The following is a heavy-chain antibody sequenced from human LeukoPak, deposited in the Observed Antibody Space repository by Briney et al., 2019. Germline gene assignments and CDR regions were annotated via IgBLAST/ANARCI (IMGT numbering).Heavy chain of an antibody. D-gene: IGHD5-12*01. CDR2: IYYTGTT. CDR1: GGSFSGYY. CDR3: ARPAGMATILAGDAFDI. J-gene: IGHJ3*02. Sequence: PSETLSLTCAVYGGSFSGYYWSWIRQPPGKGLEWIGYIYYTGTTDYNPSHKSRVTISVDTSKNQFSLDLSSVTAADTAVYYCARPAGMATILAGDAFDIWGQGTMVTVSS. V-gene: IGHV4-59*08.